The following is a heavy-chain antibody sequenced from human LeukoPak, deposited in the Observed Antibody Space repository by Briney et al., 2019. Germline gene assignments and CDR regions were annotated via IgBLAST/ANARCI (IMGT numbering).Heavy chain of an antibody. CDR2: ISWNSGSI. D-gene: IGHD3-22*01. CDR1: GFTFDDYA. CDR3: ARDDSSGSWELD. V-gene: IGHV3-9*01. Sequence: GGSLRLSCAASGFTFDDYAMHWVRQAPGKGLEWVSGISWNSGSIGYADSVKGRFTISRDNAKNSLYLQMNSLRAEDTALYYCARDDSSGSWELDWGQGTLVTVSS. J-gene: IGHJ4*02.